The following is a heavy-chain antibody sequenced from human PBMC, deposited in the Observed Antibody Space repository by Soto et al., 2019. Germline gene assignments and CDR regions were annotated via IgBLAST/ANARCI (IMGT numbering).Heavy chain of an antibody. CDR2: IYYSGST. Sequence: PSETLSLTCTVSGGYLSSSSYYLGWIRQPPGKGLEWIGSIYYSGSTYYNPSLKSRVTISVDTSKNQFSLKLSSVTAADTAVYYCARNLYDSSGYYPYNWFDPWGQGTLVTVSS. CDR1: GGYLSSSSYY. J-gene: IGHJ5*02. D-gene: IGHD3-22*01. CDR3: ARNLYDSSGYYPYNWFDP. V-gene: IGHV4-39*01.